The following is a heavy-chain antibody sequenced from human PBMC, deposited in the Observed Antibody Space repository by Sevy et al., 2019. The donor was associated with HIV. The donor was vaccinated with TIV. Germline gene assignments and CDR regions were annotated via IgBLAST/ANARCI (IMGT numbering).Heavy chain of an antibody. CDR3: ARDLGSSLNWFDP. Sequence: SQTLSLTCAISGDSVSSNSATWNWIRQSPSRGLEWLGRTYYRSKWYNDYAVCVKSRITINPDTSKNQFSLQLNSVTPEATAVYYCARDLGSSLNWFDPWGQGTLVTVSS. J-gene: IGHJ5*02. CDR1: GDSVSSNSAT. CDR2: TYYRSKWYN. V-gene: IGHV6-1*01. D-gene: IGHD6-13*01.